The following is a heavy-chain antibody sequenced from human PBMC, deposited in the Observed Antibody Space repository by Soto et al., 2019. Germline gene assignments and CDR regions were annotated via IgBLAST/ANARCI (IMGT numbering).Heavy chain of an antibody. J-gene: IGHJ4*02. D-gene: IGHD3-22*01. CDR1: GFPFSSYA. V-gene: IGHV3-23*01. CDR2: ISGSGGST. CDR3: AKVGDYYEVGYFDY. Sequence: GGSLRLSCAASGFPFSSYAMSWVRQAPGKGLEWVSAISGSGGSTYYADSVKGRFTISRDNSKNTLYLQMNSLRAEDTAVYYCAKVGDYYEVGYFDYWGQGTLVTVSS.